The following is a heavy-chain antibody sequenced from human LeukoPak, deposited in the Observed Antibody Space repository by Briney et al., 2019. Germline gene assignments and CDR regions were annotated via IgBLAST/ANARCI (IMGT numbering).Heavy chain of an antibody. CDR1: GFTFSSYW. J-gene: IGHJ4*02. CDR2: IKQDGSEK. Sequence: GGSLRLSCAASGFTFSSYWMSWVRQAPGKGLEWVANIKQDGSEKYYVDSVKGRFTISRDNSKNTLYLQMNSLRAEDTAVYYCAKRKRGIAVAGRDYWGQGTLVTVSS. CDR3: AKRKRGIAVAGRDY. D-gene: IGHD6-19*01. V-gene: IGHV3-7*03.